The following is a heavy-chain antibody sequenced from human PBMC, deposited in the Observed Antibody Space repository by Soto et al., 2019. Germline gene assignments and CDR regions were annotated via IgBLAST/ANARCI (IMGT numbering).Heavy chain of an antibody. V-gene: IGHV4-4*07. CDR2: IYATGTT. Sequence: SETLSLTCTVSGASISGGCCSWIRKSAGNGLEWIGIIYATGTTDYNPSLKSRVMMSVDTSKKQFSLKLRSVTAAETAVYYCVRDGTKHLRDWLDHWGQGTSVTVSS. D-gene: IGHD1-1*01. CDR3: VRDGTKHLRDWLDH. CDR1: GASISGGC. J-gene: IGHJ5*02.